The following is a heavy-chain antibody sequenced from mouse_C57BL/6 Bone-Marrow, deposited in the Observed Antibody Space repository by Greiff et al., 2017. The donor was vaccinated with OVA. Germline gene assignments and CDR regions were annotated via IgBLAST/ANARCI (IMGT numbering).Heavy chain of an antibody. CDR2: IWSGGST. CDR3: ASNDYYGSSYGGFDY. CDR1: GFSLTSYG. D-gene: IGHD1-1*01. Sequence: VMLVESGPGLVQPSQSLSITCTVSGFSLTSYGVHWVLQSPGKGLEWLGVIWSGGSTDYNAAFISRLSISKDNSKSQVFFKMNSLQADDTAIYYCASNDYYGSSYGGFDYWGQGTTLTVSS. J-gene: IGHJ2*01. V-gene: IGHV2-2*01.